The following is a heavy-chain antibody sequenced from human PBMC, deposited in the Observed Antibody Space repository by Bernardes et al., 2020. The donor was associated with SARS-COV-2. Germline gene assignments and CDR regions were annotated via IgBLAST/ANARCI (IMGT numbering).Heavy chain of an antibody. D-gene: IGHD3-3*01. J-gene: IGHJ5*02. CDR1: GFAFSSHW. CDR3: ARDFGGGENDL. CDR2: VNHDESEK. Sequence: GGSLRLSCAASGFAFSSHWMTWVRQAPGMGLEWVANVNHDESEKYYVDSVRGRFTISRDNAKNSLFLQMRSLRAEDTALYYCARDFGGGENDLWGQGTLVTVSS. V-gene: IGHV3-7*01.